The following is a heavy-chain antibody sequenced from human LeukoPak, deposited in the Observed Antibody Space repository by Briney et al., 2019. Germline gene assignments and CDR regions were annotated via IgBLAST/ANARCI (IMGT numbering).Heavy chain of an antibody. CDR1: GGSISSYF. CDR2: IYYSGRT. D-gene: IGHD4-4*01. V-gene: IGHV4-59*08. CDR3: ARSRDDHSWPHGFDI. J-gene: IGHJ3*02. Sequence: SETLSLTCIVSGGSISSYFWSWIRRPPQKGPEWIGYIYYSGRTNYNPSLESRVTISVDTSKNQFSLKLFSVTAADTALYYCARSRDDHSWPHGFDIWGQGTMVTVSS.